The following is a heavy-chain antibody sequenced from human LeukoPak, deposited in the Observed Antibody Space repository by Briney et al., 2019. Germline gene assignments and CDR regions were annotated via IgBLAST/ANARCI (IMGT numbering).Heavy chain of an antibody. CDR1: GGSISSGSYY. V-gene: IGHV4-61*02. CDR3: ARSPPGYYYYMDV. Sequence: PSQTLSLTCTVSGGSISSGSYYWSWIRQPAGKGLEWIGRIYTSGSTNYNPSLKSRVTISVDTSKNQFSLKLGSVTAADTAVYYCARSPPGYYYYMDVWGKGTTVTVSS. J-gene: IGHJ6*03. CDR2: IYTSGST.